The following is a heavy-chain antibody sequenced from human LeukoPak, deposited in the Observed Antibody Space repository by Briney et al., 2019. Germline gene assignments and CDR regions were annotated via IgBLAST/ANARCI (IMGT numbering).Heavy chain of an antibody. V-gene: IGHV1-18*01. D-gene: IGHD5-18*01. J-gene: IGHJ4*02. CDR3: ARGINTAMVTSSFDY. CDR2: ISAYNGNT. CDR1: GYTFTSYG. Sequence: ASVKVSCKASGYTFTSYGISWVRQAPGQGLEWMGWISAYNGNTNYAQKLQGRVTMTTDTSTSTAYMELRSLRSDDTAVYYCARGINTAMVTSSFDYWGQGTLVTVSS.